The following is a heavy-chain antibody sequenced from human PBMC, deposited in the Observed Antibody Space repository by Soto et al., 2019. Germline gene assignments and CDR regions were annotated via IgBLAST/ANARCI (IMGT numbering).Heavy chain of an antibody. Sequence: GGSLRLSCAASGFTFSSYAMSWVRQAPGKGLEWVSAISGSGGSTYYADSVKGRFTISRDNSKNTLYLQMNSLRAEDTAVYYCAKEGDFWSGYYLSWFDPWGQGTLVTVSS. CDR3: AKEGDFWSGYYLSWFDP. J-gene: IGHJ5*02. D-gene: IGHD3-3*01. CDR2: ISGSGGST. V-gene: IGHV3-23*01. CDR1: GFTFSSYA.